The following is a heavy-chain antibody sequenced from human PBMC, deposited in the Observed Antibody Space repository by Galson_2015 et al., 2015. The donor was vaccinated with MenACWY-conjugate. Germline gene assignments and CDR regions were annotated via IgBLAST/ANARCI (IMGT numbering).Heavy chain of an antibody. CDR2: IKADGSFS. D-gene: IGHD1-1*01. CDR3: ARDNNWSFDS. V-gene: IGHV3-74*01. J-gene: IGHJ4*02. CDR1: GFTFNNYW. Sequence: SLRISCAASGFTFNNYWMHWVRHPPGKGLEWISYIKADGSFSNYADSVKGRFTISTDNTKNMVYLQMDGLGDDDTAVYFCARDNNWSFDSWGQRTLVTVSS.